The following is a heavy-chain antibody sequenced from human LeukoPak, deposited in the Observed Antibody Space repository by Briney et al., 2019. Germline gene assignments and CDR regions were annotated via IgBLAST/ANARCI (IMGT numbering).Heavy chain of an antibody. D-gene: IGHD3-16*01. V-gene: IGHV3-69-1*01. Sequence: GGSLRLSCVASGFTFTDHPMNWVRQAPGKGLEWISYIGGDGIAFYADSVKGRFTASKDDARKSMYLRMNSLRVEDTAVYYCAKDRANWAIDDWGQGTQVTVSS. CDR3: AKDRANWAIDD. J-gene: IGHJ4*02. CDR1: GFTFTDHP. CDR2: IGGDGIA.